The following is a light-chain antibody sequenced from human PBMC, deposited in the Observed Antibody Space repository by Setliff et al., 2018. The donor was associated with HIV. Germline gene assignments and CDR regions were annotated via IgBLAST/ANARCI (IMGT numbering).Light chain of an antibody. V-gene: IGLV6-57*01. CDR3: QSYDSSNQV. J-gene: IGLJ3*02. CDR1: SGSIASNY. CDR2: EDN. Sequence: NFMLTQPHSVSESPGKTVTISCTRSSGSIASNYVQWYHQRPGSSPSTVIYEDNQRPSGVPDRLSGSIDSSSNSASLTISGLKSEDEDDYYCQSYDSSNQVFGGGTKVTVL.